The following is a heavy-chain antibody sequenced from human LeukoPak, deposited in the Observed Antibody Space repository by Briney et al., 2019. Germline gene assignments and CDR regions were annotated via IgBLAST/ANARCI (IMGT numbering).Heavy chain of an antibody. D-gene: IGHD4-17*01. Sequence: PGGSLRLSCAASGFTFSSYAMSWVRQAPGKGLEWVSVISGSGGSTYYADSVKGRFTLSRDNSKNTLYLQMNSLRAEDTAVYYCAKEIYGHSTGGRFQQWGQGTLVTVSS. J-gene: IGHJ1*01. CDR2: ISGSGGST. V-gene: IGHV3-23*01. CDR1: GFTFSSYA. CDR3: AKEIYGHSTGGRFQQ.